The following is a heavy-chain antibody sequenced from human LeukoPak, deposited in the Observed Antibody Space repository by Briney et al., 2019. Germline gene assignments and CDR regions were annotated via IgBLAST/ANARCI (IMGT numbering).Heavy chain of an antibody. D-gene: IGHD4-23*01. Sequence: GGSLRLSCVASGFSFSGYSMNWVRQASGKGLEWVSSISRDSITYTYYADSVKGRFTISRDNTKDSLYLQMNSLRAEDTAVYYCVRPGINDYGGNFDYWGQGALVTVSS. CDR2: ISRDSITYT. CDR3: VRPGINDYGGNFDY. V-gene: IGHV3-21*03. CDR1: GFSFSGYS. J-gene: IGHJ4*02.